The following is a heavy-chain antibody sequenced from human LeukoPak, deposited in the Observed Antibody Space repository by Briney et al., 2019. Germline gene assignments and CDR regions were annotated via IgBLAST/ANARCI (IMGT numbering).Heavy chain of an antibody. J-gene: IGHJ4*02. D-gene: IGHD5-18*01. CDR2: INPHSGGT. V-gene: IGHV1-2*02. Sequence: ASVKVSCKASGYTFTGYYMHWVRLAPGQGLEWMGWINPHSGGTNYAQKFQGRVTMTRDTSISTAYMELGRLRSDDTAVYYCARDPAADTAMARGVGQYFDYWGQGTLVTVSS. CDR1: GYTFTGYY. CDR3: ARDPAADTAMARGVGQYFDY.